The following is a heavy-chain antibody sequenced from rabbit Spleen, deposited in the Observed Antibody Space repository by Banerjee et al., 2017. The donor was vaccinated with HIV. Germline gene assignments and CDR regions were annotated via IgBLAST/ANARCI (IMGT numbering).Heavy chain of an antibody. CDR3: ARRPGSDYYTGGYFGL. V-gene: IGHV1S40*01. CDR1: GFDLSNDYY. Sequence: QSLEESGGDLVKPGASLILTCTASGFDLSNDYYMCWVRQAPGKGLEWIACINSITGKAVYASWAKGRFTFSKTSSTTVTLQMTRLTAADTATYFCARRPGSDYYTGGYFGLWGPGTLVTVS. J-gene: IGHJ4*01. D-gene: IGHD8-1*01. CDR2: INSITGKA.